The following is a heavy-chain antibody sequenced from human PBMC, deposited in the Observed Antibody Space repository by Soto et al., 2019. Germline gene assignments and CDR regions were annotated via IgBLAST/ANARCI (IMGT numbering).Heavy chain of an antibody. Sequence: GGSLRLSCAASGFTFSSYGMHWVRQAPGKGLEWVAVISYDGSNKYYADSVKGRFTISRDNSKNTLYLQMNSLRAEDTAVYYCAKESYDFWSGYGNNWFDPWGQGTLVTVSS. D-gene: IGHD3-3*01. J-gene: IGHJ5*02. V-gene: IGHV3-30*18. CDR2: ISYDGSNK. CDR3: AKESYDFWSGYGNNWFDP. CDR1: GFTFSSYG.